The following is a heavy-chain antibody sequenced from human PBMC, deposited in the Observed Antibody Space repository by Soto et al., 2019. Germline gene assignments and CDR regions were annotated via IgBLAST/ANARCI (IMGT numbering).Heavy chain of an antibody. J-gene: IGHJ4*02. V-gene: IGHV4-30-4*01. CDR3: ASAVRGSYYDY. D-gene: IGHD1-26*01. Sequence: QVQLQESGPGLVKPSQTLSLTCTVSGGSISSGDYYWSWIRQPPGKGLEWSGYVFYSGTTYYNPSLKSRVTISVDTSKNQFSLKLSSVTAADTAVYYCASAVRGSYYDYWGQGTLVTVSS. CDR2: VFYSGTT. CDR1: GGSISSGDYY.